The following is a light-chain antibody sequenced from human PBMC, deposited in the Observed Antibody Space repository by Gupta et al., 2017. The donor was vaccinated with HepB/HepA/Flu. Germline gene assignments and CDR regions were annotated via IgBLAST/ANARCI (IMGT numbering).Light chain of an antibody. CDR1: QSVSLS. CDR2: DAF. CDR3: QQRSNWPLVT. V-gene: IGKV3-11*01. J-gene: IGKJ5*01. Sequence: EIVLTQFPATLSLSPGERVTLSCRASQSVSLSLAWYQQKPGQAPSLLVYDAFTRAAGVPARFSGSGCGTDFTLTISRLEAEDFAVYYCQQRSNWPLVTFGQGTRLDIK.